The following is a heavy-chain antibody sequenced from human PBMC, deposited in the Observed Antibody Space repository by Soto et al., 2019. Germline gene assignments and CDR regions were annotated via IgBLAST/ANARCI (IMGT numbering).Heavy chain of an antibody. J-gene: IGHJ4*02. D-gene: IGHD1-26*01. CDR2: ISDDGSNQ. CDR1: GFTFKSFA. CDR3: AKDLYSGSYSSYYFHH. V-gene: IGHV3-30*18. Sequence: QVHLVESGGGVVQPGGSLRLSCAASGFTFKSFAMHWVRQAPGKGLEWVAFISDDGSNQYFADSVTGRCTISRDKSENTVSLQIDSLRPGDTAVYYCAKDLYSGSYSSYYFHHWGQGILVTVSS.